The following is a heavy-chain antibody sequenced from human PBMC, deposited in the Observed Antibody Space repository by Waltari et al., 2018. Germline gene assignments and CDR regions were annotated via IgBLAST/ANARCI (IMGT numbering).Heavy chain of an antibody. J-gene: IGHJ4*02. D-gene: IGHD2-8*02. CDR2: TYHDGTT. CDR1: AYAVNSGFY. Sequence: QIQLQESGPGLLEPSETLSLTCDVSAYAVNSGFYWGWIRQPPGRGLEWIGTTYHDGTTFYSPPLKSRLTISMDTSKNQFFLKVNSVTAADTAMYYCMRQALGYCTSAACRRLESWGQGTLVTVSS. V-gene: IGHV4-38-2*01. CDR3: MRQALGYCTSAACRRLES.